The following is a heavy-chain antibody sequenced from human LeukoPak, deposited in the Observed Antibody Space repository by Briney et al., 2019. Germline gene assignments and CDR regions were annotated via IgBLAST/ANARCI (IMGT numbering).Heavy chain of an antibody. V-gene: IGHV5-51*01. Sequence: GESLKISCKGSGYSFSSYWIGWVRQMPGKGLEWMGIINPADSNTKYSPSFQGQVTISADRSITTAYLQWSSLKAPDTAMYYCARQMVGGVDAWGQGTLVTVSS. J-gene: IGHJ4*02. CDR2: INPADSNT. CDR1: GYSFSSYW. D-gene: IGHD2-8*01. CDR3: ARQMVGGVDA.